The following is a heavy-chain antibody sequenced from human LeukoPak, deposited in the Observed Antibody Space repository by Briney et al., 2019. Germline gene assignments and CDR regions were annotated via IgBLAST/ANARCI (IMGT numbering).Heavy chain of an antibody. D-gene: IGHD5-24*01. Sequence: PSETLSLTCTVSGGSISSYYWSWIRQPPGKGLEWIGYIYYSGSPSYSGNTNYNPSLKSRVTILVDTSKNQFSLKLSSVIAEDTAVYYCARGVGMATEGWGQGTLVTVSS. J-gene: IGHJ4*02. CDR2: IYYSGSPSYSGNT. CDR3: ARGVGMATEG. CDR1: GGSISSYY. V-gene: IGHV4-59*01.